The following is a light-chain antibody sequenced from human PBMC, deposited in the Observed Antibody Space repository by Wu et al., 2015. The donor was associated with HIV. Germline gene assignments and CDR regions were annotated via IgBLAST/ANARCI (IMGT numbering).Light chain of an antibody. CDR2: KAS. CDR1: QSISSW. J-gene: IGKJ5*01. CDR3: QQYNSYSIT. Sequence: DIQMTQSPSTLSASVGDRVTITCRASQSISSWLAWYQQKPGKAPKLLIYKASSLESGVPSRFSGSGSGTEFTLTISSLQPDDFATYYCQQYNSYSITFGKGHDWR. V-gene: IGKV1-5*03.